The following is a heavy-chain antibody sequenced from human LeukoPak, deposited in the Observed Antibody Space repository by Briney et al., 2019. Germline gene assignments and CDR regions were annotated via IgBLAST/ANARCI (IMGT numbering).Heavy chain of an antibody. V-gene: IGHV1-69*13. CDR3: ARTSSSSSTDFDY. J-gene: IGHJ4*02. CDR1: GYTFTSYA. D-gene: IGHD6-6*01. Sequence: ASVKVSCKASGYTFTSYAISWVRQAPGQGLEWMGGIIPIFGTANYAQKFQGRVTITADESTSTAYMELSSLRFEDTAVYYCARTSSSSSTDFDYWGQGTLVTVSS. CDR2: IIPIFGTA.